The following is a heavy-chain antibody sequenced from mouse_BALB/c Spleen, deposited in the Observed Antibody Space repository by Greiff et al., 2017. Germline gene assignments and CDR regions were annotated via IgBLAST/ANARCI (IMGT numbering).Heavy chain of an antibody. CDR2: INPGSGGT. Sequence: QVQLQQSGAELVRPGTSVKVSCKASGYAFTNYLIEWVKQRPGQGLEWIGVINPGSGGTNYNEKFKGKATLTADKSSSTAYMQLSSLTSDDSAVYFCASRDSSGYRTFDYWGQGTTLTVSS. CDR3: ASRDSSGYRTFDY. V-gene: IGHV1-54*01. D-gene: IGHD3-2*01. J-gene: IGHJ2*01. CDR1: GYAFTNYL.